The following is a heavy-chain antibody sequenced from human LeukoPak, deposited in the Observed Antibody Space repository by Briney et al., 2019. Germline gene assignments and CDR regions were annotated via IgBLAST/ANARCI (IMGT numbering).Heavy chain of an antibody. CDR2: ISDDGNNK. Sequence: QSWRFLRLSCAASGFTFSRYPFHWVRQAPGKGLEWVAVISDDGNNKYYADSVKGRFTISRDNSKDSLYLQMISLRADDTALYFCARGIETAAGSFFDSWGQGTLVTVSS. CDR3: ARGIETAAGSFFDS. D-gene: IGHD6-13*01. CDR1: GFTFSRYP. J-gene: IGHJ4*02. V-gene: IGHV3-30-3*01.